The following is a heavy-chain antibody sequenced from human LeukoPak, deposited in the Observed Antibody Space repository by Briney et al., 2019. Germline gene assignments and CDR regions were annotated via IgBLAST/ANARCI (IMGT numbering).Heavy chain of an antibody. Sequence: PSETLSLTCTVSGGSISSDGYYWSWIRQPPGKGLEWIGHIYYSGSTHYSPSLESRVTISVDTSKNQFSLKLSSVTAADTAVNYCARTGFSSYYFYMDVWGEGTTVTVSS. V-gene: IGHV4-61*08. CDR2: IYYSGST. CDR3: ARTGFSSYYFYMDV. D-gene: IGHD2-2*01. J-gene: IGHJ6*03. CDR1: GGSISSDGYY.